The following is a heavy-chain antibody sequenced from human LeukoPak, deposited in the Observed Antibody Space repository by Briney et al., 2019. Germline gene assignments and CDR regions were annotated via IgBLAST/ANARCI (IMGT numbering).Heavy chain of an antibody. CDR1: GGSISSYY. CDR3: ARVVCSSTSCYRRDTFDI. CDR2: IYYSGST. V-gene: IGHV4-59*01. Sequence: SETLSLTCTVSGGSISSYYWSWIRQPPGKGLEWIGYIYYSGSTNYNPSLKSRVTISVDTSKNQFSLKLSSVAAADTAAYYCARVVCSSTSCYRRDTFDIWGQGTMVTVSS. D-gene: IGHD2-2*02. J-gene: IGHJ3*02.